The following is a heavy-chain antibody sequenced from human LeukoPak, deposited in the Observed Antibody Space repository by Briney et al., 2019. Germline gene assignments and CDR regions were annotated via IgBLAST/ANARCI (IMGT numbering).Heavy chain of an antibody. Sequence: ASVKVSCKASGYIFTSYAISWVRQAPGQGLEWMGWISAYNGNTKYTQKLQGRVTVTTDTSTSTAYMEVRSLTSDDTAMYYCARDISPDDYDSSGYYLWGQGTLVIVSS. J-gene: IGHJ5*02. CDR2: ISAYNGNT. V-gene: IGHV1-18*01. CDR3: ARDISPDDYDSSGYYL. D-gene: IGHD3-22*01. CDR1: GYIFTSYA.